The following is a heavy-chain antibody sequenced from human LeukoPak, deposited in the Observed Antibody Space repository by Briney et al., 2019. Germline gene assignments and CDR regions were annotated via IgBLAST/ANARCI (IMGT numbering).Heavy chain of an antibody. D-gene: IGHD3-22*01. J-gene: IGHJ4*02. CDR1: GFTFSSYA. Sequence: GRSLRLSCAASGFTFSSYAMHWVRQAPGKGLEWVAVISFDGSNKYYADSVKGRFAISRDNAKNTLYLQMNSLRPEDTAVYYCAREPRIIVVDYYFDYWGQGTLVTVSS. V-gene: IGHV3-30*09. CDR2: ISFDGSNK. CDR3: AREPRIIVVDYYFDY.